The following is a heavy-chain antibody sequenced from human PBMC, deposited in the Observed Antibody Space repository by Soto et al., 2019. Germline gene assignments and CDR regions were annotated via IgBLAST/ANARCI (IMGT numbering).Heavy chain of an antibody. D-gene: IGHD6-6*01. CDR1: GFTFSSYG. J-gene: IGHJ6*02. V-gene: IGHV3-33*01. CDR2: IWYDGSNK. CDR3: ARGALAARPYYYYGMDV. Sequence: GGSLRLSCAASGFTFSSYGMHWVRQAPGKGLEWVAVIWYDGSNKYYADSVEGRFTISRDNSKNTLYLQMNSLRAEDTAVYYCARGALAARPYYYYGMDVWGQGTTVTAAS.